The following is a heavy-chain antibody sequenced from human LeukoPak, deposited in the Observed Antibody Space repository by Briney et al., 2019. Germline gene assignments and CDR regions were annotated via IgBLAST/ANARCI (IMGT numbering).Heavy chain of an antibody. J-gene: IGHJ5*02. D-gene: IGHD2-2*01. CDR2: ISSSSSYI. Sequence: GGSLRLSCAASGFTFSSYSMNWVRQAPGKGLEWVSSISSSSSYIYYADSVKGRFTISRDNAKNSLYLQMNSLRAEDTAVYYCARVIYCSSTNCDWFDPWGQGTLVTVSS. CDR3: ARVIYCSSTNCDWFDP. V-gene: IGHV3-21*01. CDR1: GFTFSSYS.